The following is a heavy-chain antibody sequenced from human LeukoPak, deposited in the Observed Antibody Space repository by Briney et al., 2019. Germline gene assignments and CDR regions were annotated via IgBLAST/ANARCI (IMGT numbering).Heavy chain of an antibody. CDR1: GGSISSYY. Sequence: SETLSLTCTVSGGSISSYYWRWIRQPPGKGLEWIGYIHYSGSTNYNPSLKSRVTISVDTSKNQFSLKLSSVTAADTAVYYCARGGYYDSSGYDIDYWGQGTLVTVSS. J-gene: IGHJ4*02. CDR2: IHYSGST. CDR3: ARGGYYDSSGYDIDY. V-gene: IGHV4-59*01. D-gene: IGHD3-22*01.